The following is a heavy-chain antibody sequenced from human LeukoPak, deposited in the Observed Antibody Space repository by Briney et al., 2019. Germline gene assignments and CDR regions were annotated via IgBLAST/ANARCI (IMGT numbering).Heavy chain of an antibody. CDR1: GFTVSSNY. Sequence: GGSLRLSCAASGFTVSSNYMSWVRQAPGKGLEWVSVIYSGGSTYYADSVKGRFTISRDNSKNTLYLQMNSLRAEDAAVYYCARVDYGDYGFDYWGQGTLVTVSS. V-gene: IGHV3-66*01. J-gene: IGHJ4*02. D-gene: IGHD4-17*01. CDR2: IYSGGST. CDR3: ARVDYGDYGFDY.